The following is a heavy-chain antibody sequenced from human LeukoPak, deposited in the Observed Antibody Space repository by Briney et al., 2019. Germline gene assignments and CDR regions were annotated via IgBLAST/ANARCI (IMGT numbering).Heavy chain of an antibody. V-gene: IGHV3-30-3*01. Sequence: GGSLRLSCAASGLTFSSYAMHWVRQAPGKGLEWVAVISYDGSNKYYADSVKGRFTISRDNSKNTLYLQMNSLRAEDTAVYYCARALAVAGPFDYWGQGTLVTVSS. CDR1: GLTFSSYA. D-gene: IGHD6-19*01. CDR2: ISYDGSNK. CDR3: ARALAVAGPFDY. J-gene: IGHJ4*02.